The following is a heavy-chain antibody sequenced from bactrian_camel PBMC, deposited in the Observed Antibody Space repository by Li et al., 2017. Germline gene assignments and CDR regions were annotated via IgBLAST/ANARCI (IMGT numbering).Heavy chain of an antibody. J-gene: IGHJ4*01. CDR1: GHSRGSNC. CDR2: IRRDGGET. Sequence: HVQLVESGGGSVQAGGSLRLSCKVSGHSRGSNCVGWYRLPPGRAPAEREGIAAIRRDGGETWYAASVKGRFTISKDNPKSTLYLQMSSLKPDDSAMYYCAYESGTTPDLCRRRGPGGYFGQGTQVTVS. V-gene: IGHV3S45*01. D-gene: IGHD7*01.